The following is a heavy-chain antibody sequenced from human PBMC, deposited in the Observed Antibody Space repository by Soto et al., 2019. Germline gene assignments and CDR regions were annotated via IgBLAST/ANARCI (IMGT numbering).Heavy chain of an antibody. J-gene: IGHJ4*02. CDR3: VRCMPTTGTTIIPDYFDY. CDR2: IYYSGST. D-gene: IGHD1-1*01. CDR1: GGSISSSSYY. Sequence: QLQLQESGPGLVKPSETLSLTCTVSGGSISSSSYYWGWIRQPPGKGLEWIGSIYYSGSTYYNPSLKSRVTISVDTSKNQFSLKLSSVTAADTAVYYCVRCMPTTGTTIIPDYFDYWGQGTLVTVSS. V-gene: IGHV4-39*01.